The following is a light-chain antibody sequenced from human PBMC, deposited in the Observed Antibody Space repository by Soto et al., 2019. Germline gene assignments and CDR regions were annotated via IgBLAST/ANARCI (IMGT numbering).Light chain of an antibody. J-gene: IGKJ5*01. Sequence: EIVLTQSPGTLSLSPGERATLSCRASQTFSRSYLAWYQQKPGQAPRLLIYSTSRRATGIPDRFSGGGSGTDFTLAISRLEPEDFALYYCQQYDGSPITFGQGTRLEI. CDR1: QTFSRSY. CDR3: QQYDGSPIT. V-gene: IGKV3-20*01. CDR2: STS.